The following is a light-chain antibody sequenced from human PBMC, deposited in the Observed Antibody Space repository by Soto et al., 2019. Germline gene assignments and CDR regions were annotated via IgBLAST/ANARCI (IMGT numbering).Light chain of an antibody. J-gene: IGLJ3*02. CDR2: GNS. CDR3: QSYDSSLSGWV. Sequence: QSVLTQPPSVSGAPGQRVTISCTVSSSNIGAGYDVHWYQQLPGTAPKLLIYGNSNRPSGVPDRFSGSKSGTSASLAITGLQAEDEADYYGQSYDSSLSGWVLGGGTKLTVL. CDR1: SSNIGAGYD. V-gene: IGLV1-40*01.